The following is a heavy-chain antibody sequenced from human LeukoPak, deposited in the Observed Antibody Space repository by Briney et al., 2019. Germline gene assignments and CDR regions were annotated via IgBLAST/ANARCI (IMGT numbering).Heavy chain of an antibody. CDR3: AKRSGFNYGYNDY. V-gene: IGHV3-23*01. J-gene: IGHJ4*02. CDR1: GLTFSSYS. Sequence: PGGSLRLSCAASGLTFSSYSMTWVRQAPGKGLEWVSAITNSGDYTDYADSVTGRFTISRDNSKGMLFLQMNTLRAEDTAVYYCAKRSGFNYGYNDYWGQGTLVTVSS. CDR2: ITNSGDYT. D-gene: IGHD5-18*01.